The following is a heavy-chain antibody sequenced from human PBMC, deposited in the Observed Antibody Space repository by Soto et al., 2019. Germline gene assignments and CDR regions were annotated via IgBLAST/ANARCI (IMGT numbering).Heavy chain of an antibody. J-gene: IGHJ4*02. CDR3: AREGHMVRGVTDY. D-gene: IGHD3-10*01. V-gene: IGHV4-31*03. CDR1: GGSISSGGYY. Sequence: SETLSLTCTVSGGSISSGGYYWSWIRQHPGKGLEWIGYIYYSGSTYYNPSLKSRVTISVDTSKNQFSLKPSSVTAADTAVYYCAREGHMVRGVTDYWGQGTLVTVSS. CDR2: IYYSGST.